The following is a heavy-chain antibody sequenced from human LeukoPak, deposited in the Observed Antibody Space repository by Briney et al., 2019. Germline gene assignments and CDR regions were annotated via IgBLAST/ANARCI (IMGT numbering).Heavy chain of an antibody. CDR3: ARVSRDGYYLFDY. V-gene: IGHV1-46*01. Sequence: VASVRVSCKASGYIIATYYIDWVRQAPGQGLEWMGRINPSGGSTNYARPFQDRVTMTSDTSATTVYLELSSLRSEDTAVYFCARVSRDGYYLFDYWGQGSLVTVSS. CDR2: INPSGGST. J-gene: IGHJ4*02. CDR1: GYIIATYY. D-gene: IGHD5-24*01.